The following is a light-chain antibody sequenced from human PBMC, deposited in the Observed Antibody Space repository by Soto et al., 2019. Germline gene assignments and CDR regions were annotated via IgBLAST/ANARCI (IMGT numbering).Light chain of an antibody. CDR1: QNIGTY. V-gene: IGKV1-39*01. Sequence: DIQMTQSPSSLSASVGDSVAITCRASQNIGTYLNWYQQKPGKAPQVLIYAASSLQTGVPSRLSGRGSGTDCTLTITTLQPEDSATYYWQQSYRHLRFAFGRWTKVEIK. CDR2: AAS. CDR3: QQSYRHLRFA. J-gene: IGKJ3*01.